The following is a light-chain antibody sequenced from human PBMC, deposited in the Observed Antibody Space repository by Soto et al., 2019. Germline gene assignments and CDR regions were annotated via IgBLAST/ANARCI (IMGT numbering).Light chain of an antibody. CDR1: SSNIGAGYD. Sequence: QSVLTQPPSVSGAPGQSVTISCTGSSSNIGAGYDVHWYQQLPGTAPKLLIYGNSNRPSGVPDRFSGSKSGTSDALAITGLQAEDEADYYCQSYDSSLSGWVFGGGTKLTVL. CDR2: GNS. V-gene: IGLV1-40*01. J-gene: IGLJ3*02. CDR3: QSYDSSLSGWV.